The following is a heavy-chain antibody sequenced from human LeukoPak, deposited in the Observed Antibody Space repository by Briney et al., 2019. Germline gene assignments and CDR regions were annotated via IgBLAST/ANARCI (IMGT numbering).Heavy chain of an antibody. CDR1: GGSISVSSYY. V-gene: IGHV4-39*01. J-gene: IGHJ5*02. Sequence: PSETLSLTCTVSGGSISVSSYYWAWIRQPPGKGLEWIGSIYHSGSTYYKPSLKSRVTISVDTSKNQFSLKLISVTAADTAVYYCARAQLHRPPPPWENWFDPWGQGTLVIVSS. CDR3: ARAQLHRPPPPWENWFDP. D-gene: IGHD6-6*01. CDR2: IYHSGST.